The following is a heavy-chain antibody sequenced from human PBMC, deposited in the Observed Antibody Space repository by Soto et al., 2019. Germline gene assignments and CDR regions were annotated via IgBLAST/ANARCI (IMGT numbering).Heavy chain of an antibody. Sequence: VQLVESGGGLIQAGGSLRLSCEVSGFTVSNNFMMWVRQAPGKGLEWVSLIYSGGSISYADSVKGRFTISRDGSMNMLYLQMNSLTAEDTAVYYCARDGNGQRGSPHWGQGTLVTVSS. CDR2: IYSGGSI. D-gene: IGHD3-16*01. J-gene: IGHJ4*02. CDR3: ARDGNGQRGSPH. CDR1: GFTVSNNF. V-gene: IGHV3-53*02.